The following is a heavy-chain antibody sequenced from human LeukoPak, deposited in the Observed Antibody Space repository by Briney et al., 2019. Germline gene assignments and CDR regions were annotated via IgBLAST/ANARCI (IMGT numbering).Heavy chain of an antibody. D-gene: IGHD6-19*01. CDR3: AKVSGWAGDP. Sequence: VASVKVSCKSCGYTVIGYYMHWVGQAPGQGFEWMGWINPDSGDTNYAQKFQGRVTMTTDTSSSTGYMELSRLRSDDTPVYYCAKVSGWAGDPWGQGTLVIVSS. J-gene: IGHJ5*02. V-gene: IGHV1-2*02. CDR2: INPDSGDT. CDR1: GYTVIGYY.